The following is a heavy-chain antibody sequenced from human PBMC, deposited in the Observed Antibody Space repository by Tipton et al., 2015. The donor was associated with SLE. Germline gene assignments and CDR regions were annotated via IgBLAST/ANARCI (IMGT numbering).Heavy chain of an antibody. V-gene: IGHV4-34*01. J-gene: IGHJ4*02. Sequence: TLSLTCAVYGGSFSGYYWSWIRQPPGKGLEWIGEINHSGSTNYNPSLKSRVTISVDTSKNQFSLKLSSVTAADTAVYYCAGIAAAGTQCVDYWGQGTLATVSS. CDR1: GGSFSGYY. D-gene: IGHD6-13*01. CDR2: INHSGST. CDR3: AGIAAAGTQCVDY.